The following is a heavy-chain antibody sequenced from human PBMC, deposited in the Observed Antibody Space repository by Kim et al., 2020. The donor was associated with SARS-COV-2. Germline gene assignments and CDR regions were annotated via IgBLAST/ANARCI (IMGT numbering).Heavy chain of an antibody. Sequence: SETLSLTCTVSGGSISSYYWSWIRQPPGKGLEWIGYIYYSGSTNYNPSLKSRVTISVDTSKNQFSLKLSSVTAADTAVYYCARALPLTGCFDYWGQGTLVTVSS. CDR1: GGSISSYY. V-gene: IGHV4-59*13. CDR3: ARALPLTGCFDY. D-gene: IGHD3-9*01. J-gene: IGHJ4*02. CDR2: IYYSGST.